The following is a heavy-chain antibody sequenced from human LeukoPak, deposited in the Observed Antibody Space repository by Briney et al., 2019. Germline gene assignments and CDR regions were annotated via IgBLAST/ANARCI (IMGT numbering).Heavy chain of an antibody. D-gene: IGHD3-10*01. CDR3: AKSSGTDYYGSGGYPDY. CDR2: IRYDGSNK. Sequence: GGSLRLSCAASGFTFSSYGMHWVRQAPGKALEWVAFIRYDGSNKYYADSVKGRFTISRDNSKNTLYLQMNSLRAEDTAVYYCAKSSGTDYYGSGGYPDYWGQGTLVTVSS. CDR1: GFTFSSYG. J-gene: IGHJ4*02. V-gene: IGHV3-30*02.